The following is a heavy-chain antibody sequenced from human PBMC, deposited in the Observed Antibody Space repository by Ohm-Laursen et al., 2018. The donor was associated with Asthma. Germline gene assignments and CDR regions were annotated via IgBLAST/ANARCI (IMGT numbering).Heavy chain of an antibody. D-gene: IGHD1-26*01. CDR1: GFTFESYW. CDR3: VTDAWWSYVH. V-gene: IGHV3-21*01. CDR2: ISSGSSYI. Sequence: GSLRLSCSASGFTFESYWMNWVRQAPGKGLERVSSISSGSSYINYADSVKGRFTISRDNAKNSLYLQMNNLRAEDAAVYYCVTDAWWSYVHWGLGTLVTVSS. J-gene: IGHJ4*02.